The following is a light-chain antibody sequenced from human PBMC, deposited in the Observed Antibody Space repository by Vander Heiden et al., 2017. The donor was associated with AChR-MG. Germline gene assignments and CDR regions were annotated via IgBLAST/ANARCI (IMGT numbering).Light chain of an antibody. J-gene: IGLJ1*01. CDR1: SSDVGGYNY. Sequence: QSALTQPASVSGSPGQSITISCTGTSSDVGGYNYVSWYQQHPGKAPKLMIYDVSYRPSGVSKRFSGSKSGNTASLTISGLQAEDEADYYCSSYTSSSTYVFGTGTKVTVL. V-gene: IGLV2-14*01. CDR3: SSYTSSSTYV. CDR2: DVS.